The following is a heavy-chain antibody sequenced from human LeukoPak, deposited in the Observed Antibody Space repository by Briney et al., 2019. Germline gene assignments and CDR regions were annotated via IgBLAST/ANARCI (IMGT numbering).Heavy chain of an antibody. CDR3: AGGSSLAAVARGFDY. V-gene: IGHV3-66*02. D-gene: IGHD6-19*01. CDR1: GFTVSSNY. Sequence: PGGSLRLSCAASGFTVSSNYMGWVRQAPGKGLDWVSVIYSGGSAYYAEAVKGRFTISRDSSTNTPHLKMNCPAAEDTAVYYCAGGSSLAAVARGFDYWGQGTLVTVSS. CDR2: IYSGGSA. J-gene: IGHJ4*02.